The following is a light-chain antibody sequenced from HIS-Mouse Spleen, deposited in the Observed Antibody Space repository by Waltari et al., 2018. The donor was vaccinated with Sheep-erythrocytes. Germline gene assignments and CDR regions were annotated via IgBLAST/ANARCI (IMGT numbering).Light chain of an antibody. J-gene: IGLJ1*01. Sequence: QSALTQPPSASGSPGQSVTISCTGTSSAVVGYNYVSWYQQHPGKAPKLMIYEVSKRPSGVPDRFSGSKSGNTASLTVSGLQAEDEADYYCSSYAGSNNYVFGTGTKVTVL. CDR3: SSYAGSNNYV. V-gene: IGLV2-8*01. CDR1: SSAVVGYNY. CDR2: EVS.